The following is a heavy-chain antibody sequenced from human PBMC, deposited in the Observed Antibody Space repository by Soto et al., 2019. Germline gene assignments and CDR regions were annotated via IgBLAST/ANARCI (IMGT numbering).Heavy chain of an antibody. Sequence: SETLSFTCAVYGGSFSGYYWSWIRQPPGKGLEWIGEINHSGSTNYNPSLKSRVTISVDTSKNQFSLKLSSVTAADTAVYYCARGRYSSSWYLNWFDPWVQGTLVTVSS. CDR3: ARGRYSSSWYLNWFDP. J-gene: IGHJ5*02. CDR2: INHSGST. CDR1: GGSFSGYY. V-gene: IGHV4-34*01. D-gene: IGHD6-13*01.